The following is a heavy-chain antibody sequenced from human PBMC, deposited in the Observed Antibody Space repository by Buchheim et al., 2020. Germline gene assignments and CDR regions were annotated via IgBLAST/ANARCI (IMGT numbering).Heavy chain of an antibody. V-gene: IGHV3-30*04. Sequence: QVQLVESGGGVVQPGRSLRLSCAASGFTFSSYAMHWVRQAPGKGLEWVAVISYDGNNKKYADSVKGRFTISRDNSKHTLSLPMNSLRAEDTAVYYCAREAGSYSPLDYWGQGTL. CDR1: GFTFSSYA. D-gene: IGHD3-10*01. CDR3: AREAGSYSPLDY. J-gene: IGHJ4*02. CDR2: ISYDGNNK.